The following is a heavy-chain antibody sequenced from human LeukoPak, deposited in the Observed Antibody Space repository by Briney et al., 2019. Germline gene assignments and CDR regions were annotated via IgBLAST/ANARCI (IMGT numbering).Heavy chain of an antibody. CDR3: AKDYYSSSWYYFDY. CDR1: GFTFDDYS. V-gene: IGHV3-9*03. CDR2: ISWNSGSI. Sequence: GRSLRLSCAASGFTFDDYSMTWVRQAPGKGLEWVSGISWNSGSIGYADSVKGRFTISRDNAKNSLYLKMNSLSAEDMALYYCAKDYYSSSWYYFDYWGQGTLVTVSS. D-gene: IGHD6-13*01. J-gene: IGHJ4*02.